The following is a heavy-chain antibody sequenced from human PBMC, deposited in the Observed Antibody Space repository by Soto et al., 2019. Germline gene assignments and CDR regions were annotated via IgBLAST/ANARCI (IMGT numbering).Heavy chain of an antibody. CDR2: IYSGGST. J-gene: IGHJ5*02. Sequence: EVRLVETGGGLIQPGGSLRLSCAASGFTVSSNYMSWVRQAPGKGLEWVSVIYSGGSTYYADSVKGRFTISRDNSKNTLYLQMNSLRAEDTAVYYCARSYYYDSSGYYYVSPWFDPWGQGTLVTVSS. CDR1: GFTVSSNY. V-gene: IGHV3-53*02. CDR3: ARSYYYDSSGYYYVSPWFDP. D-gene: IGHD3-22*01.